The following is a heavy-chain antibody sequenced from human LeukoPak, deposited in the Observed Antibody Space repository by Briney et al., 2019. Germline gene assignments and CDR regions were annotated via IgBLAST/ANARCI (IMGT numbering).Heavy chain of an antibody. D-gene: IGHD2-15*01. J-gene: IGHJ4*02. CDR3: ARDQEGGAGSCYFDF. CDR2: IKEDGSEK. V-gene: IGHV3-7*01. CDR1: GFTFRNYW. Sequence: GGSQRLSCAASGFTFRNYWMSWVRQAPGKGLEWVANIKEDGSEKYYVDSVKGRFGISRDNAKNSLYLQMDSLRVDDTAIYYCARDQEGGAGSCYFDFWGQGALVTVSS.